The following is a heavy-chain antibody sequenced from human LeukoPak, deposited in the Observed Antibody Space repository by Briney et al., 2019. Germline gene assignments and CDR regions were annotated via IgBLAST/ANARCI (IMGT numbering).Heavy chain of an antibody. J-gene: IGHJ4*02. Sequence: PGASLRLSCAASGFIFSNYAMYWVRRAPGKGLEWVSAISGRSDNTYYADSVKGRFTLSRDSSKNTLYLQMNSLRADDTAVYYCAKWGDYDVLTGDYVSDFWGQGTLVTVSS. CDR2: ISGRSDNT. CDR3: AKWGDYDVLTGDYVSDF. CDR1: GFIFSNYA. V-gene: IGHV3-23*01. D-gene: IGHD3-9*01.